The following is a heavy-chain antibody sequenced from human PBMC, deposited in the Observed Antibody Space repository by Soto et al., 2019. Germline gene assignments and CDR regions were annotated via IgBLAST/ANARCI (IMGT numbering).Heavy chain of an antibody. V-gene: IGHV3-23*04. D-gene: IGHD1-26*01. J-gene: IGHJ6*02. CDR2: VSGGGTST. Sequence: EVQLVESGGEFVQPGGSLRLSCAGYGFSFGGYAMSWVRQAPGKGLEWISGVSGGGTSTYYAGSVKGRVTISRDSSVVYLQMNSLRADDTAVYYCAKWGGYYAYYSEMDVWGRGTTVTVSS. CDR3: AKWGGYYAYYSEMDV. CDR1: GFSFGGYA.